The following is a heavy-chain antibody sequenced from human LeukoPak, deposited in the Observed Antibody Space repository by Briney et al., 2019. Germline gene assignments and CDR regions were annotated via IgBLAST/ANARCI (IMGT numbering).Heavy chain of an antibody. CDR3: ARVGSSSCVDP. CDR2: IYYSGST. V-gene: IGHV4-31*03. Sequence: SETLSLTCTVSGGSISSGGYYWSWLRQHPGKGLEWIGYIYYSGSTYYNPSLKSRVTISVNTSKNQFSLKLSSVTAADTAVYYCARVGSSSCVDPWGQGTLVTVSS. CDR1: GGSISSGGYY. D-gene: IGHD6-13*01. J-gene: IGHJ5*02.